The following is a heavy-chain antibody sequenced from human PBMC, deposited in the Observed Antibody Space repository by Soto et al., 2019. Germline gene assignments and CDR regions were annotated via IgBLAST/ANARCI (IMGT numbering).Heavy chain of an antibody. CDR1: GFPFSSYC. CDR3: ARDRYSSGWYDLDY. V-gene: IGHV3-33*01. D-gene: IGHD6-19*01. CDR2: IWYDGSNK. Sequence: GGSLRLSCAASGFPFSSYCMHWVRQAPGKGLEWVAVIWYDGSNKYYADSVKGRFTISRDNSKNTLYLQMNSLRAEDTAVYYCARDRYSSGWYDLDYWGQGTLVTVSS. J-gene: IGHJ4*02.